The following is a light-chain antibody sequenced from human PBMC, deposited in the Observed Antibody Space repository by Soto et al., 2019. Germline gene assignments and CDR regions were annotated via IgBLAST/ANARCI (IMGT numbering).Light chain of an antibody. V-gene: IGKV3-15*01. CDR2: GAS. CDR3: QQYNNWPPGT. Sequence: EIVMTQSPATLSVSQGERATLSCRASQSVSSNLAWYQQKPGQAPRLLIYGASTRATGIPARFSGSGSGTEFTLTISSLQSEDFAVYYCQQYNNWPPGTFGQGTKV. J-gene: IGKJ1*01. CDR1: QSVSSN.